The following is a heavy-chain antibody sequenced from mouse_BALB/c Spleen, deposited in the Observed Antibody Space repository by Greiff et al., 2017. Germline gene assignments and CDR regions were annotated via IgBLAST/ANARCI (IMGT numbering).Heavy chain of an antibody. Sequence: EVQLQQTGPELVKPGASVKISCKASGYSFTDYIMLWVKQSHGKSLEWIGNINPYYGSTSYNLKFKGKATLTVDKSSSTAYMQLNSLTSEDSAVYYCARANWYFDYWGQGTTLTVSS. CDR3: ARANWYFDY. CDR1: GYSFTDYI. V-gene: IGHV1-39*01. J-gene: IGHJ2*01. CDR2: INPYYGST. D-gene: IGHD4-1*01.